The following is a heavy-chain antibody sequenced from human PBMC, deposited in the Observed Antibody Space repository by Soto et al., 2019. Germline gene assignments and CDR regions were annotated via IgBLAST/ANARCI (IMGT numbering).Heavy chain of an antibody. CDR3: TRDSNVPATNFYGMDV. D-gene: IGHD2-15*01. J-gene: IGHJ6*02. V-gene: IGHV3-49*03. CDR2: IRSKAYGGTT. Sequence: GGSLRLSCTVSGFTFGDYAMNWFRQAPGKGLEWVGFIRSKAYGGTTEYAASVKGRFTISRDDSKSIAYLQMNSLKTEDTAVYYCTRDSNVPATNFYGMDVWGQATTVTVSS. CDR1: GFTFGDYA.